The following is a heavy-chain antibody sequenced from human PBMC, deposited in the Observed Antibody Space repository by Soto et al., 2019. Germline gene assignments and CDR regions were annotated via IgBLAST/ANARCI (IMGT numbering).Heavy chain of an antibody. V-gene: IGHV4-59*02. CDR2: IYHSGST. D-gene: IGHD3-16*01. CDR3: ARGLGFFDY. CDR1: GGSVINND. Sequence: SETLSLTCSVSGGSVINNDWTWSRQFPGKGLEWIGYIYHSGSTNYNYSPSLKSRLTISVDTSKNQLSLKLKSVTAADTAVYYCARGLGFFDYWGPGSLVTVSS. J-gene: IGHJ4*02.